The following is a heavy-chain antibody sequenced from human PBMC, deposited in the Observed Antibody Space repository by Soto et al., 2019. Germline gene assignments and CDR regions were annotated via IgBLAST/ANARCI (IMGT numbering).Heavy chain of an antibody. Sequence: SETLSLTCTVSGGSISSYYWSWIRQPPGKGLEWIGYIYYSGSTNYNPSHKSRVNITVDTSKNQFSLKLSSVTAADTSVYYCARRDSSGYYPYYYYYGMDVWGQGTTVT. CDR2: IYYSGST. J-gene: IGHJ6*02. CDR1: GGSISSYY. CDR3: ARRDSSGYYPYYYYYGMDV. V-gene: IGHV4-59*01. D-gene: IGHD3-22*01.